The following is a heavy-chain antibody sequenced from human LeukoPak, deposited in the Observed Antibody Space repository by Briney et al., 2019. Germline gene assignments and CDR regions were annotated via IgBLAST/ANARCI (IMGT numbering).Heavy chain of an antibody. CDR1: GYTFIGYY. V-gene: IGHV1-2*02. J-gene: IGHJ4*02. Sequence: GASVKVSCKASGYTFIGYYMHWVRQAPGQGLEWMGWINPNSGGTNYAQKFQGRVTMTRDTSISTAYVELSNLRSDDTAVYYCARDTGTSGTYLFDYWGQGTLVTVSS. D-gene: IGHD3-10*01. CDR2: INPNSGGT. CDR3: ARDTGTSGTYLFDY.